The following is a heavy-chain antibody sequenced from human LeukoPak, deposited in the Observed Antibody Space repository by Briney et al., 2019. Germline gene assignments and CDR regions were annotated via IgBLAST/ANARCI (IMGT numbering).Heavy chain of an antibody. Sequence: ASVKVSCKASGYTFTGYYMHWVRQAPGQGLEWMGWINPNSGGTNYAQKFQGRVAMTRDTSISTAYMEPSRLRSDDTAVYYCARDQYSDYEDAFDIWGQGTMVTVSS. CDR1: GYTFTGYY. J-gene: IGHJ3*02. V-gene: IGHV1-2*02. CDR3: ARDQYSDYEDAFDI. D-gene: IGHD5-12*01. CDR2: INPNSGGT.